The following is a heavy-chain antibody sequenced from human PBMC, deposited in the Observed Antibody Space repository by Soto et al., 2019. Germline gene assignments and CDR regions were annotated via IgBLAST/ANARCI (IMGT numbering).Heavy chain of an antibody. V-gene: IGHV4-34*01. CDR1: GGSFSGYY. CDR2: INHSGST. CDR3: ARVIGTVTTSAYYYYGMDV. Sequence: NPSETLSLTCAVYGGSFSGYYWSWIRQPPGKGLEWIGEINHSGSTNYNPSLKSRVTISVDTSKNQFSLKLSSVTAADTAVYYCARVIGTVTTSAYYYYGMDVWGQGTTVTVSS. J-gene: IGHJ6*02. D-gene: IGHD4-17*01.